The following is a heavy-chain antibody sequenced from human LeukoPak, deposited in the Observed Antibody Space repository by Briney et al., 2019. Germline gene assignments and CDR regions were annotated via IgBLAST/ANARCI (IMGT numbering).Heavy chain of an antibody. Sequence: QPGGSLRLSCTASGFTFGDYAMSWVRQAPGKGLEWVGFIRSKAYGGTTEYAASVKGRFTISRDDSKSIAYLQMNSLKTEDTAVYYCTRVGADSSSWWLYYYYYMDVWGKGTTVTVSS. V-gene: IGHV3-49*04. J-gene: IGHJ6*03. CDR1: GFTFGDYA. CDR2: IRSKAYGGTT. D-gene: IGHD6-13*01. CDR3: TRVGADSSSWWLYYYYYMDV.